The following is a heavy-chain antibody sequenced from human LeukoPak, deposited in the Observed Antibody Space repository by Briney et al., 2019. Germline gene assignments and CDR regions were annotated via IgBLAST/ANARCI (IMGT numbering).Heavy chain of an antibody. J-gene: IGHJ4*02. Sequence: ASVKVSCKASGGTFSSYAISWVRQAPGQGLEWMGRIIPIFGTANYAQKFQGRVTITTDESTSTAYMGLSSLRSEDTAVYYCARVVIGYGQIDYWRQGTLVTVSS. CDR3: ARVVIGYGQIDY. D-gene: IGHD5-18*01. V-gene: IGHV1-69*05. CDR1: GGTFSSYA. CDR2: IIPIFGTA.